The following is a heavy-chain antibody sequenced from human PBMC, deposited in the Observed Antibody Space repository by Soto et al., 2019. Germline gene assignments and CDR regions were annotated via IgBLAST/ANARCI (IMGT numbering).Heavy chain of an antibody. Sequence: EVQLLESGGGLVQPGGSLRLSCAASGFTFSSYAMSWVRQAPGKGLEWVSAISGSGGSTYYADSVKGRFTISRDNSKNTVYLQMNSLRAEDTAVYYCAKGGIILTGYYLSSRGNWFDPWGQGTLVTVSS. D-gene: IGHD3-9*01. CDR3: AKGGIILTGYYLSSRGNWFDP. CDR2: ISGSGGST. V-gene: IGHV3-23*01. CDR1: GFTFSSYA. J-gene: IGHJ5*02.